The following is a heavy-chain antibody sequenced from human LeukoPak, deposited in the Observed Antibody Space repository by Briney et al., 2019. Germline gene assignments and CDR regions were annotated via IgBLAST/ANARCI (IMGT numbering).Heavy chain of an antibody. Sequence: PSETLSLTCTVSGYSISSGYYWGWNRQPPGTGPEWVGRIKSKTDGGTTDYAAPVKGRFTISRDDSKNTLYLQMNSLKTEDTAVYYCTTDPPQYSSSWYYFDYWGQGTLVTVSS. J-gene: IGHJ4*02. V-gene: IGHV3-15*01. D-gene: IGHD6-13*01. CDR2: IKSKTDGGTT. CDR1: GYSISSGYY. CDR3: TTDPPQYSSSWYYFDY.